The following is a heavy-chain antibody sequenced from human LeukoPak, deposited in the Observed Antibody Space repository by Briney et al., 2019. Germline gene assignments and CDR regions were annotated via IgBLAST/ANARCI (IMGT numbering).Heavy chain of an antibody. D-gene: IGHD2-2*02. CDR2: IYSSGNT. Sequence: SETLSLTCTVSGGSISTYYWTWIRQPPGRGLEWIGYIYSSGNTNYNPSLSSRVTISLDTSKNQFSLMLRSLTAADTAVYYCARRYTASPGERFDYRGQGILVTVSS. CDR3: ARRYTASPGERFDY. V-gene: IGHV4-59*08. CDR1: GGSISTYY. J-gene: IGHJ4*02.